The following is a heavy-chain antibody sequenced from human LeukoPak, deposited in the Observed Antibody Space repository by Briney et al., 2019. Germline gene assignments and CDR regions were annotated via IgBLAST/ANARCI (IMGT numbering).Heavy chain of an antibody. V-gene: IGHV1-18*01. CDR2: ISAYNGNT. J-gene: IGHJ4*02. CDR3: AREGVVGATTRWPSDY. CDR1: GYTFTSYG. D-gene: IGHD1-26*01. Sequence: VASVKVSCKASGYTFTSYGISWVRQAPGQGLERMRWISAYNGNTNYAQKLQGRVTMTTDTSTSTAYMELRSLRSDDTAVYYCAREGVVGATTRWPSDYWGQGTLVTVSS.